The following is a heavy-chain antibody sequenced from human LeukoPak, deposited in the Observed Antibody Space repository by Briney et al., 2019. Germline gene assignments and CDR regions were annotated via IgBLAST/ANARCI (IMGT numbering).Heavy chain of an antibody. CDR1: GFTFGTNS. CDR2: IYRGGST. CDR3: ARAGSSAWTNFDY. Sequence: PGGSLRLSCAASGFTFGTNSMSWVRQSPGKGLEWVSVIYRGGSTYYADSVNGRFTISRDNPKNTLYLQMNSLRAEDTAVYYCARAGSSAWTNFDYWGQGTLVTVSS. V-gene: IGHV3-66*01. D-gene: IGHD6-19*01. J-gene: IGHJ4*02.